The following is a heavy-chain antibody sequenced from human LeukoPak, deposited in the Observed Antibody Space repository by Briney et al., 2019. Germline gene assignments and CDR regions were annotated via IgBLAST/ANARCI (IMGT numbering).Heavy chain of an antibody. V-gene: IGHV3-7*05. CDR1: GFTFRYYW. CDR2: IKQDGSEK. Sequence: SGGSLRLSCAASGFTFRYYWMNWVRQAPGKGLEWVANIKQDGSEKYYVDSVKGRFIIFRDNAKNSLYLRIKSLRAEDTAVYYCARGAYGDYPGVWGQGTTVTVSS. D-gene: IGHD4-17*01. CDR3: ARGAYGDYPGV. J-gene: IGHJ6*02.